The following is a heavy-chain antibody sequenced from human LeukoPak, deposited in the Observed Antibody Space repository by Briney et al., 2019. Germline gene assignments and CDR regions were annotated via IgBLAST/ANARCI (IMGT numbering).Heavy chain of an antibody. CDR3: ASLVDTAMSY. V-gene: IGHV4-59*08. Sequence: SETLSLTCTVSGGSISSYYWSWIRQPPGKGLEWIGYIYYSGSTNYNPSLKSRVTISVDTSKNQFSLKLSSVTAADTAVYYCASLVDTAMSYWGQGTPVTVSS. D-gene: IGHD5-18*01. CDR1: GGSISSYY. CDR2: IYYSGST. J-gene: IGHJ4*02.